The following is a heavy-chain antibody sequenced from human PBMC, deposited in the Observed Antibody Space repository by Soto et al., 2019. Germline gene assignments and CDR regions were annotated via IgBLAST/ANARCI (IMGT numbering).Heavy chain of an antibody. CDR2: MNLDNGNT. CDR3: VRGASP. J-gene: IGHJ5*02. V-gene: IGHV1-8*01. Sequence: ASVKVSCKASRYTFPTSYINWVRQAAGQGLEWMGWMNLDNGNTGYAQKFQGRITLTRSTSMATAYLELNNLNSEDSAVYYCVRGASPWGQATLVTVSS. CDR1: RYTFPTSY.